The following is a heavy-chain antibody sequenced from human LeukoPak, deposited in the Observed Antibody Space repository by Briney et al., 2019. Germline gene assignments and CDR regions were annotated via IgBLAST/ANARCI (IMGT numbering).Heavy chain of an antibody. V-gene: IGHV3-30*02. Sequence: GGSLRLSCVASGFTFSSYGMHWVRQAPGKGLEWVAFIRYDGSSKIYTDSVKGRFTISRDNPKNTLYLQMNSLRAEDTAVYYCAKGNSDFDYWGQGTLVTVSS. CDR3: AKGNSDFDY. CDR2: IRYDGSSK. CDR1: GFTFSSYG. D-gene: IGHD1-7*01. J-gene: IGHJ4*02.